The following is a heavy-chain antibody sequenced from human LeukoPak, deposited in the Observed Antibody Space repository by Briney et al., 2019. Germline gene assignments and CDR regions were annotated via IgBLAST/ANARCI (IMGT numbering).Heavy chain of an antibody. Sequence: TGGSLRLSCSASGFTFSTYAMHWVRQAPGKGLEHVSTINTNGDDTYYADSVKGRFTISRDNAKNSLYLQMNSLRAEDTAVYYCASSRYSSGWNYFDYWGQGTLVTVSS. CDR2: INTNGDDT. J-gene: IGHJ4*02. V-gene: IGHV3-64*04. CDR3: ASSRYSSGWNYFDY. CDR1: GFTFSTYA. D-gene: IGHD6-19*01.